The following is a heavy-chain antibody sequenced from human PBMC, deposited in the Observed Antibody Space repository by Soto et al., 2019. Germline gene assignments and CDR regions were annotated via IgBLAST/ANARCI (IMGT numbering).Heavy chain of an antibody. CDR2: IYWDDDK. Sequence: QITLKESGPTLVKPTQTLTLTCTFSGVSLSTRGVGVTWIRQPPGKALEWLALIYWDDDKRYSPSLKNRLTISKDTSKNQVVLTMTNIDPVDTATYYCARYDYSGLVYWGQRARVTVS. J-gene: IGHJ4*02. D-gene: IGHD4-4*01. CDR1: GVSLSTRGVG. CDR3: ARYDYSGLVY. V-gene: IGHV2-5*02.